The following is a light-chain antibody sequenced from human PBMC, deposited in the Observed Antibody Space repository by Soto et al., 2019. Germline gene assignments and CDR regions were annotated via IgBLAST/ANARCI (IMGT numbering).Light chain of an antibody. V-gene: IGKV1-39*01. CDR2: ATS. J-gene: IGKJ1*01. Sequence: DIQMTQSPSSLSASVGDRVTITCRASQNTWSYLNWYQQKPGKAPQLLIYATSSLQTGVPSRFSASGSGTDFSLVISDLQPEDSATYYCQQGYSSRWTSGRGTKVEI. CDR3: QQGYSSRWT. CDR1: QNTWSY.